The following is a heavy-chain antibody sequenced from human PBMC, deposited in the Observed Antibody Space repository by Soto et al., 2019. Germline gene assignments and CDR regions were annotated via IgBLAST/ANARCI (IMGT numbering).Heavy chain of an antibody. V-gene: IGHV6-1*01. D-gene: IGHD5-12*01. CDR3: ATARVASLSTAFDI. CDR2: TDYRSKWYN. J-gene: IGHJ3*02. Sequence: QVQLQQSGPGLVKPSQTLSLTCAISGDSVSSNSAAWNWIRQSPSRGLEWLGRTDYRSKWYNDYAVSVKSRITINPDTSKNQFSLQLNSVPPEDTAVYYCATARVASLSTAFDIWGQGTMVTVSS. CDR1: GDSVSSNSAA.